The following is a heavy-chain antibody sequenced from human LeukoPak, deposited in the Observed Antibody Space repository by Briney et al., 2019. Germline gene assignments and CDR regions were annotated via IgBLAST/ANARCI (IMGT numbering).Heavy chain of an antibody. V-gene: IGHV3-23*01. J-gene: IGHJ2*01. CDR2: ISGSGGGT. CDR1: GFTFSSYA. Sequence: GGSLRLSCAASGFTFSSYAMSWVRQVPGKGLEWVSGISGSGGGTFYADSVEGRFTISRDNSQNTLYLQINSLRAEDTAVYSCARRALVVATSYWYFDLWGRGTLVTVSS. CDR3: ARRALVVATSYWYFDL. D-gene: IGHD2-15*01.